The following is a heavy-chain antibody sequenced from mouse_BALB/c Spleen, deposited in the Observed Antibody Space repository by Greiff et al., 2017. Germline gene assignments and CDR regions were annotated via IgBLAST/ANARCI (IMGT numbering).Heavy chain of an antibody. Sequence: EVQLQESGGGLVQPGGSRKLSCAASGFTFSSFGMHWVRQAPEKGLEWVAYISSGSSTIYYADTVKGRFTISRDNPKNTLFLQMTSLRSEDTAMYYCARSNWVDDWGQGTTLTVAA. J-gene: IGHJ2*01. V-gene: IGHV5-17*02. CDR2: ISSGSSTI. CDR1: GFTFSSFG. CDR3: ARSNWVDD. D-gene: IGHD4-1*01.